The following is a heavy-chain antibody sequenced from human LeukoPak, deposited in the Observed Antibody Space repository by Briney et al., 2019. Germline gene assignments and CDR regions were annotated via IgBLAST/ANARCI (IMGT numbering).Heavy chain of an antibody. D-gene: IGHD1-7*01. CDR2: IYPGDSDT. Sequence: GESLKISCKGSGYSFTSNWIGWVRQMPGKGLEWMGIIYPGDSDTRYSPSFQGQVTISADKSISTAYLQWSSLKASDTAMYYCARLFSPSKLELRGDYFDYWGQGTLVTVSS. CDR3: ARLFSPSKLELRGDYFDY. CDR1: GYSFTSNW. V-gene: IGHV5-51*01. J-gene: IGHJ4*02.